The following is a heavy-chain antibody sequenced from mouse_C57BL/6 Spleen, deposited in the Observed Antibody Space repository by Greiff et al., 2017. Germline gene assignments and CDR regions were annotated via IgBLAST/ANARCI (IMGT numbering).Heavy chain of an antibody. D-gene: IGHD2-2*01. V-gene: IGHV14-4*01. Sequence: VQLKESGAELVRPGASVKLSCTASGFNIKDDYMHWVKQRPEQGLEWIGWIDPENGDTEYASKFQGKATITADTSSNTAYLQLSSLTSEDTAVYYCTTRVTTLGDYWGQGTSVTVSS. CDR3: TTRVTTLGDY. CDR1: GFNIKDDY. J-gene: IGHJ4*01. CDR2: IDPENGDT.